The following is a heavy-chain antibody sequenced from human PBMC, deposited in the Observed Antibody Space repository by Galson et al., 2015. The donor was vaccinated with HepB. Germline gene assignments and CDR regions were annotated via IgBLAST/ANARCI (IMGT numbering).Heavy chain of an antibody. J-gene: IGHJ4*02. Sequence: SVKVSCKASGYTFTGYYMHWVRQAPGQGLERMGWINPNSGGTNYAQKFQGRVTMTRDTSISTAYMELSRLRSDDTAVYYCARVSYYYDSSGYWRYWGQGTLVTVSS. CDR1: GYTFTGYY. CDR2: INPNSGGT. CDR3: ARVSYYYDSSGYWRY. V-gene: IGHV1-2*02. D-gene: IGHD3-22*01.